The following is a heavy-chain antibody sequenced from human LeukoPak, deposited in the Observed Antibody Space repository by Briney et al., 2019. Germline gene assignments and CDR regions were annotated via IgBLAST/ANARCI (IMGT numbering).Heavy chain of an antibody. Sequence: GGSLRLSCAASGLTFYTSPMHWVRLAPGNRLEWVSTSGRSGDTYYADSVKGCFTISRDNSKSTLSLQMVNLRVEDTAVYDCATKTPGNYPYDYWGQGTLVTVSP. CDR2: SGRSGDT. J-gene: IGHJ4*02. D-gene: IGHD3-22*01. V-gene: IGHV3-23*01. CDR1: GLTFYTSP. CDR3: ATKTPGNYPYDY.